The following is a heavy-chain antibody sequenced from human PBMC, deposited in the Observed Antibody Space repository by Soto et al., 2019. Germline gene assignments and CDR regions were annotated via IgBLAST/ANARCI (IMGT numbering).Heavy chain of an antibody. CDR1: GYTFTSYG. V-gene: IGHV1-18*01. J-gene: IGHJ4*02. D-gene: IGHD6-19*01. CDR3: ARTPKQWLVSTDDY. CDR2: ISAYNGNT. Sequence: QVQLVQSGAEVKKPGASVKVSCKASGYTFTSYGISWVRQAPGQGLEWMGWISAYNGNTNYAHNLQGRVTMTTDTSTSTAYMELRSVRSDDTAVYYCARTPKQWLVSTDDYWGQGTLVTVSS.